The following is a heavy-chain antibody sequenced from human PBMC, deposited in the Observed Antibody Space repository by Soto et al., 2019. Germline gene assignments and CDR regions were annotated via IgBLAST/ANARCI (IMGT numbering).Heavy chain of an antibody. V-gene: IGHV1-69*01. CDR3: ARGGYYDSSGSYGSAFDL. CDR1: GGTFSSYA. CDR2: IIPIFTTA. D-gene: IGHD3-22*01. J-gene: IGHJ3*01. Sequence: QMQLVQSGAEVKKPGSSVKVSCKASGGTFSSYAINWVRQAPGQRLEWMGGIIPIFTTANFAQKFQGRVTMTADESTSTAYMELSSLRSEDTAVYYCARGGYYDSSGSYGSAFDLWGQGTMVTVSS.